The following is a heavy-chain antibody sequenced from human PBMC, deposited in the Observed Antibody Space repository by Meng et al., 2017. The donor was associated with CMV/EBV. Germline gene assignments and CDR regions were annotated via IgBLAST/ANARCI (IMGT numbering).Heavy chain of an antibody. CDR3: ARGMTTDYYYYGMDV. J-gene: IGHJ6*02. CDR1: RYTFTGYY. Sequence: ASVNVSCQASRYTFTGYYMHGVRQAPGQGLEWMGWINTNSGGTNYAQKFQGRVTMTRDTSISTAYMELSRLRSDDTAVYYCARGMTTDYYYYGMDVWGQGTTVTVSS. V-gene: IGHV1-2*02. CDR2: INTNSGGT. D-gene: IGHD4-11*01.